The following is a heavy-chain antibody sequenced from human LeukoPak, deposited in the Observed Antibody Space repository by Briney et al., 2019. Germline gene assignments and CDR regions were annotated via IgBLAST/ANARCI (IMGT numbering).Heavy chain of an antibody. D-gene: IGHD6-19*01. Sequence: SETLSLTCTVSGGSISSYYWSWIRQPPGKGLDWIGYIYYSGSTNYNPSLKSRVTISVDTSKNQFSLKLTSVTAADTAVYYCARQRVQWLAPLHYFDYWGQGTLVTVSS. CDR1: GGSISSYY. CDR3: ARQRVQWLAPLHYFDY. CDR2: IYYSGST. V-gene: IGHV4-59*08. J-gene: IGHJ4*02.